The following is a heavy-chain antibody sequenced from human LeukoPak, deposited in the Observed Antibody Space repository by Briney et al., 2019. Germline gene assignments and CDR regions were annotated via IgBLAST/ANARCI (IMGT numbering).Heavy chain of an antibody. CDR3: ARQGDGYNYGLFDY. J-gene: IGHJ4*02. CDR1: GGSISSYY. V-gene: IGHV4-59*08. Sequence: SETLSLTCTVSGGSISSYYWSWIRQPPGKGLEWIGYIYYSGSTNYNPSLKSRVTISVDTSKNQFSLKLSSVTAADTAVYYCARQGDGYNYGLFDYSGQGTPVTVSS. D-gene: IGHD5-24*01. CDR2: IYYSGST.